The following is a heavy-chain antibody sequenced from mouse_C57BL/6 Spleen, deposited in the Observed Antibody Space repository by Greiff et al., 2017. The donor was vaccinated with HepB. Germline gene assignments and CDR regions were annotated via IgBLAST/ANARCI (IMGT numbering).Heavy chain of an antibody. CDR2: ISDGGSYT. CDR3: AREGNWDGFDY. CDR1: LRTFSTSS. Sequence: EVKFLYSLVFVFHPLLSLKPSFSSSLRTFSTSSLSLVRETPEKRLEWVATISDGGSYTYYPDNVKGRFTISRDNAKNNLYLQMSHLKSEDTAMYYCAREGNWDGFDYWGQGTTLTVSS. V-gene: IGHV5-4*01. J-gene: IGHJ2*01. D-gene: IGHD4-1*01.